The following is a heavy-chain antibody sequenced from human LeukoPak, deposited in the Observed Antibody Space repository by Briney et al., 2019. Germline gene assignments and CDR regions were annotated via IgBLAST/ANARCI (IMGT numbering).Heavy chain of an antibody. D-gene: IGHD1-1*01. CDR3: ARSAAGTYY. J-gene: IGHJ4*02. Sequence: GGSLRLSCVASGFTFSSYSMNWVRQAPGKGLEWVSSISSSSSYEYYTDSVKGRFTISRDNAKNSLYLQMNSLRAEDTAVYYCARSAAGTYYWGQGTLVTVSS. CDR2: ISSSSSYE. V-gene: IGHV3-21*01. CDR1: GFTFSSYS.